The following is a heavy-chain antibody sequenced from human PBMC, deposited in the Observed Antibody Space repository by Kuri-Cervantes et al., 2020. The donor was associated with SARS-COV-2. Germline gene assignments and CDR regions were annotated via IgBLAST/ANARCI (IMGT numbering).Heavy chain of an antibody. CDR3: TTLIDY. CDR1: GFTCSSYA. J-gene: IGHJ4*02. Sequence: GESLKISCAASGFTCSSYAMHWVRQAPGKGLEWVAVISYDGSNKYYADSVKGRFTISRDDSKNTAYLQMNSLKTEDTAVYYCTTLIDYWGQGALVTVSS. CDR2: ISYDGSNK. V-gene: IGHV3-30-3*01.